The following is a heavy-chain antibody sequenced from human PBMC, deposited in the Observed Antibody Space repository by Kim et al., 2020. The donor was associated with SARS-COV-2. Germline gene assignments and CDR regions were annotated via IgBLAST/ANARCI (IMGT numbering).Heavy chain of an antibody. CDR3: AAVEGSGGPPNWFAP. CDR1: GFTFTSSA. J-gene: IGHJ5*02. V-gene: IGHV1-58*01. D-gene: IGHD3-3*01. CDR2: IVVGSGNT. Sequence: SVKVSCKASGFTFTSSAVQWVRQARGQRLEWIGWIVVGSGNTNYAQKFQERVTITRDMNTSTAYMELSSLRSEDTPVYYCAAVEGSGGPPNWFAPWGQGALLTLSS.